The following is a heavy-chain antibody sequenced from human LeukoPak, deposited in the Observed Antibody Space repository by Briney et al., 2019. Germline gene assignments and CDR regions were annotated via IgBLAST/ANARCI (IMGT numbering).Heavy chain of an antibody. D-gene: IGHD6-13*01. J-gene: IGHJ4*02. CDR3: ARVGYSSSSYYFDY. V-gene: IGHV4-34*01. Sequence: SETLSLTCAVYGGSFSGYYWSWIRQPPGKGLEWIGEINHSGSTNYNPSLKSRVTISVDTSKNQFSLKLSSVTAADTAVYYCARVGYSSSSYYFDYWGQGTLVTVSS. CDR1: GGSFSGYY. CDR2: INHSGST.